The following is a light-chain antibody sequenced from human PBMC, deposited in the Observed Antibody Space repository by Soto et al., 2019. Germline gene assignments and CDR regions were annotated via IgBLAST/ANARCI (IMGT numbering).Light chain of an antibody. Sequence: DIQMTQSPSSLSASVGDRVTITCQASQDISNSLNWYQQKPGKAPKLLIYESSNLETGGPSRFSGSGTGTDFTFIISSLEPGDIATYYCLQYDTPPPWTFGQGTKVEIK. V-gene: IGKV1-33*01. CDR3: LQYDTPPPWT. CDR1: QDISNS. CDR2: ESS. J-gene: IGKJ1*01.